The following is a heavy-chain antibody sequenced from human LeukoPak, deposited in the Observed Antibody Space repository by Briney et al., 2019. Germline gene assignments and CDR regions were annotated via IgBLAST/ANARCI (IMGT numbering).Heavy chain of an antibody. CDR3: AKGPIVGATIREYYFDY. V-gene: IGHV3-23*01. D-gene: IGHD1-26*01. CDR1: GFTLSSYA. J-gene: IGHJ4*02. Sequence: GSLRLSCAASGFTLSSYAMSWVRQAPGKGLEWVSAISGSGGSTYYADSVKGRFTISRDNSKNTLYLQMNSLRAEDTAVYYCAKGPIVGATIREYYFDYWGQGTLVTVSS. CDR2: ISGSGGST.